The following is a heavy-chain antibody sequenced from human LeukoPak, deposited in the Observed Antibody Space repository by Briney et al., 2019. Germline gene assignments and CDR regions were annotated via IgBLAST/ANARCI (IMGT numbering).Heavy chain of an antibody. Sequence: ASVKVSCKASGYTFTGYYMHWARQAPGQGLEWMGWINPNSGGTNYAQKFQGRVTMTRDTSISTAYMELSRLRSDDTAVYCCARGLGAAAGRVFDYWGQGTLVTVSS. CDR2: INPNSGGT. J-gene: IGHJ4*02. D-gene: IGHD6-13*01. CDR1: GYTFTGYY. V-gene: IGHV1-2*02. CDR3: ARGLGAAAGRVFDY.